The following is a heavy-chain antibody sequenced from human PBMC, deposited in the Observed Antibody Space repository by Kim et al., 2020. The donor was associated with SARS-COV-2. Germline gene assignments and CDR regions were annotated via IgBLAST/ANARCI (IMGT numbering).Heavy chain of an antibody. J-gene: IGHJ6*04. V-gene: IGHV3-23*01. Sequence: GGSLRLSCAASGFTFSSYAMSWVRQAPGKGLEWVSAISGSGGSTYYADSVKGRFTISRDNSKNTLYLQMNSLRAEDTAVYYCAKGPYSSSTSCDWGYYDYDGMDVWGEGTPVTASS. CDR2: ISGSGGST. CDR3: AKGPYSSSTSCDWGYYDYDGMDV. CDR1: GFTFSSYA. D-gene: IGHD2-2*01.